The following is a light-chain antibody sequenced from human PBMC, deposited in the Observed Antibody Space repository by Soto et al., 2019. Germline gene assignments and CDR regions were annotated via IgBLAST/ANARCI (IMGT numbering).Light chain of an antibody. CDR3: FSFAGDYGYI. V-gene: IGLV2-11*01. CDR2: HVT. Sequence: QSALTQPHSVSGSPGQSVTISCTGTSSDVGAYDYVSWHQHHPGKVPKLRIHHVTTRPSGVPDRFSGSKSGNPASLTISGLQAEDEADYYCFSFAGDYGYIFGTGTKVTVL. J-gene: IGLJ1*01. CDR1: SSDVGAYDY.